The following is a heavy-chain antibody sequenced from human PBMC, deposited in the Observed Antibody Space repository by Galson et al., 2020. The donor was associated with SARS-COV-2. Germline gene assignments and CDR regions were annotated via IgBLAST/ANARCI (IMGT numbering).Heavy chain of an antibody. D-gene: IGHD3-3*01. J-gene: IGHJ6*02. CDR3: ARDNYDLTIVDV. V-gene: IGHV4-38-2*02. Sequence: SETLSLTCTVSGYSISSGYYWGWIRQPPGKGLEWIGSIYHSGSTYYNPSLKSRVTISVDTSKNQFSLKLSSVTAADTAVYYCARDNYDLTIVDVWGQGTTVTVSS. CDR1: GYSISSGYY. CDR2: IYHSGST.